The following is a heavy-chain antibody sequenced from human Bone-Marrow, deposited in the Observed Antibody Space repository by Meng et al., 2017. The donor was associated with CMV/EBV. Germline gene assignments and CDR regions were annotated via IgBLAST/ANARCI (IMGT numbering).Heavy chain of an antibody. CDR2: IRSKAYGGTT. J-gene: IGHJ3*02. CDR1: GFTFGDYA. Sequence: GGSLRLSCTASGFTFGDYAMSWVRQAPGKGLEWVGFIRSKAYGGTTEYASSVKGRFTISRDDSKSIAYLQMNSLKTEDTAVYYCTREILRYFDWLVDAFDIWGQGTMVTFSS. V-gene: IGHV3-49*04. D-gene: IGHD3-9*01. CDR3: TREILRYFDWLVDAFDI.